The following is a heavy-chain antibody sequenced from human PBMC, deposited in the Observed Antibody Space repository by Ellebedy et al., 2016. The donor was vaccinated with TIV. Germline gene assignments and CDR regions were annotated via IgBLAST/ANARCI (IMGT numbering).Heavy chain of an antibody. CDR1: GGSFSGYY. CDR2: INHSGST. CDR3: ARARYCSSTSCSDDAFDI. Sequence: GSLRLSXAVYGGSFSGYYWSWIRQPPGKGLEWIGEINHSGSTNYNPSLKSRVTISVDTSKNQFSLKLSSVTAADTAVYYCARARYCSSTSCSDDAFDIWGQGTMVTVSS. J-gene: IGHJ3*02. V-gene: IGHV4-34*01. D-gene: IGHD2-2*01.